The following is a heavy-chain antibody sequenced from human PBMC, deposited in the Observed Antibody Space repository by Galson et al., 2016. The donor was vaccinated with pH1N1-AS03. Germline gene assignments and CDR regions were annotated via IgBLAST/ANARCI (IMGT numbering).Heavy chain of an antibody. D-gene: IGHD2-2*01. Sequence: TPSLTCTVSGGSISSGNYFWNWIRQHPGKGLEWIGLIYDGGNTFYNPSLKSRVSTSVDTSKNQFSLKLNSVTAAATAVYYCASVSLAYCSSTSCFRFDPWGQGTLVTVSS. J-gene: IGHJ5*02. V-gene: IGHV4-31*03. CDR3: ASVSLAYCSSTSCFRFDP. CDR1: GGSISSGNYF. CDR2: IYDGGNT.